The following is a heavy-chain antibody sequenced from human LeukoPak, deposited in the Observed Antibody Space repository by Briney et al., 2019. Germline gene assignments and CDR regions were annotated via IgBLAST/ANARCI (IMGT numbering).Heavy chain of an antibody. J-gene: IGHJ5*02. CDR1: GGTFSSYA. CDR3: ARDRRMFDH. CDR2: IIPIFGTA. V-gene: IGHV1-69*01. Sequence: VASVNVSFKASGGTFSSYAISWVRQAPGQGLEWMGGIIPIFGTANYAQKFQGRVTITADESTSTAYMELSSLRSEDTAVYYCARDRRMFDHWGQGTLVTVSS.